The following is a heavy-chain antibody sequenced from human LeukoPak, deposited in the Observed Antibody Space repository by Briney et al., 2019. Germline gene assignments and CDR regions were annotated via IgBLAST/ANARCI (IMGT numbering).Heavy chain of an antibody. Sequence: GGSLRLSCAASGFTFSSYAMSWVRQAPGKGLEWVGLVRNKADGYTTIYAASVKGRFTISRDDSKNSVYLQMDSLKTEDTAVYYCAALGSAVTDHWGQGTLVTVSS. CDR1: GFTFSSYA. V-gene: IGHV3-72*01. CDR3: AALGSAVTDH. D-gene: IGHD4-17*01. CDR2: VRNKADGYTT. J-gene: IGHJ4*02.